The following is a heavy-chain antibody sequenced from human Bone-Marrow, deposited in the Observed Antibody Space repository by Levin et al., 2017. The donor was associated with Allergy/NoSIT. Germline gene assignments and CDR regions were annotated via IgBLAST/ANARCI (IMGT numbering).Heavy chain of an antibody. V-gene: IGHV5-51*01. CDR2: IYPGDSDT. CDR1: GYSFTSYW. D-gene: IGHD4-11*01. Sequence: GESLKISCKGSGYSFTSYWIGWVRQMPGKGLEWMGIIYPGDSDTRYSPSFQGQVTISADKSISTAYLQWSSLKATDTAMYYCARFPLDYSNYYYYGMDVWGQGTTVTVSS. J-gene: IGHJ6*02. CDR3: ARFPLDYSNYYYYGMDV.